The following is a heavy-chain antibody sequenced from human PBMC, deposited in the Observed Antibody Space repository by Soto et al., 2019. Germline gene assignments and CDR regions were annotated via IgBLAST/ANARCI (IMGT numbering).Heavy chain of an antibody. Sequence: SETLSLTCSVSGDSISTVDYFWAWIRQPPGQALEYIGYIYKSATTYYNPSFESRVAISLDTSKSQFSLNVTSVTAADTAVYFCARGRYCLTGRCFPNWLDSWGQGTLVTVSS. CDR3: ARGRYCLTGRCFPNWLDS. D-gene: IGHD2-15*01. CDR2: IYKSATT. J-gene: IGHJ5*01. V-gene: IGHV4-30-4*01. CDR1: GDSISTVDYF.